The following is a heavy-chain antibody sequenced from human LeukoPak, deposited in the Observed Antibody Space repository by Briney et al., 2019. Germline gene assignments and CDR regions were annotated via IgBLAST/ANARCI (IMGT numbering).Heavy chain of an antibody. J-gene: IGHJ4*02. Sequence: HPGGSLRLSCAASGFTFSSYSMNWVRQAPGKGLEWVANINLDGSKKYYVDSVKGRFTISRDNAQNSLYLQMNSLRVEDTAVYYCARDETGGYFENWGQGTLVTVSS. CDR3: ARDETGGYFEN. V-gene: IGHV3-7*01. CDR2: INLDGSKK. CDR1: GFTFSSYS. D-gene: IGHD3-10*01.